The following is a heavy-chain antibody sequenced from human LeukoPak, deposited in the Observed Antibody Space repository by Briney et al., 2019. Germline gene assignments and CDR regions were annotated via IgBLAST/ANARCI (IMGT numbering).Heavy chain of an antibody. CDR3: ARVLPPLYYFDY. D-gene: IGHD3-10*01. J-gene: IGHJ4*02. CDR1: GGSINSYY. CDR2: IYYSGST. Sequence: SETLSLTCTVSGGSINSYYRSWIRQPPGKGLEWIGYIYYSGSTSYNPSLKSRVTISVDTSKNQFSLKLSSLTAADTAVYYCARVLPPLYYFDYWGQGTLVTVSS. V-gene: IGHV4-59*08.